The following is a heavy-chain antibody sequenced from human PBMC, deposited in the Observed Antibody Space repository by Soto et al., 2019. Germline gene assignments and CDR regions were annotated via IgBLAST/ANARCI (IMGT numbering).Heavy chain of an antibody. CDR3: AKAHWFGEVFSSPPTAWFDP. CDR1: GFTFSSYA. V-gene: IGHV3-23*01. J-gene: IGHJ5*02. D-gene: IGHD3-10*01. CDR2: ISGSGGST. Sequence: PGGSLRLSCAASGFTFSSYAMHWVRQAPGKGLEWVSAISGSGGSTYYADSVKGRFTISRDNSTNTLYLQMNSLRAEDTAVYYCAKAHWFGEVFSSPPTAWFDPWGQGALGNVSS.